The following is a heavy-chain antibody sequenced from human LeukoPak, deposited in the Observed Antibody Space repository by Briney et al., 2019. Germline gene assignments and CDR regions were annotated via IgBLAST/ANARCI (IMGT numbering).Heavy chain of an antibody. Sequence: SETLSLTCTVSGGPISSYYWSWIRQPPGKGLEWIGYIYYSGSTNYNPSLKSRVTISVDTSKNQFSLKLSSVTAADTAVYYCARSYSSGWYAGVHDYWGQGTLVTVSS. D-gene: IGHD6-19*01. CDR3: ARSYSSGWYAGVHDY. CDR2: IYYSGST. V-gene: IGHV4-59*01. CDR1: GGPISSYY. J-gene: IGHJ4*02.